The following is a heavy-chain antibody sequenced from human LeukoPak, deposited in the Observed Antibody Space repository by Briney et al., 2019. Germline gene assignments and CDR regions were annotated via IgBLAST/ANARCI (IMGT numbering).Heavy chain of an antibody. CDR2: ISAYNGNT. Sequence: GASVKVSCKASGYTFTSYGISWVRQAPGQGLERMGWISAYNGNTNYAQRLQGRVTMTTDTSTRKAYMELRSLRSDDTAVYYCARDRKGYNWNDGESDYWGQGTLVTVSS. CDR1: GYTFTSYG. D-gene: IGHD1-20*01. J-gene: IGHJ4*02. CDR3: ARDRKGYNWNDGESDY. V-gene: IGHV1-18*01.